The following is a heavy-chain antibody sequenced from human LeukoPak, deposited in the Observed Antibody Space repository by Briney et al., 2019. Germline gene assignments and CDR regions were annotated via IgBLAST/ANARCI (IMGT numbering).Heavy chain of an antibody. D-gene: IGHD2-15*01. J-gene: IGHJ3*02. CDR1: GFTLSSYS. Sequence: GGSLRLSCAASGFTLSSYSMNWVRQAPGKGLEWVSSISGTGNYIYYADSVKGRFTISRDNAKNSLYLQMNSLRAEDTAAYYCARDRSGGPDAFDIWGQGTMVTVSS. CDR3: ARDRSGGPDAFDI. CDR2: ISGTGNYI. V-gene: IGHV3-21*01.